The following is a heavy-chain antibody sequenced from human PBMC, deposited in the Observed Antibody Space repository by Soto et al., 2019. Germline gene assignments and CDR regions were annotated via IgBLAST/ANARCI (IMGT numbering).Heavy chain of an antibody. CDR2: IIPILGTA. CDR3: ASPLPQENVVRGVIYPYYYGMDV. D-gene: IGHD3-10*01. CDR1: GGTFSSYA. J-gene: IGHJ6*02. Sequence: QVQLVQSGAEVQKPGSSVKVSCKASGGTFSSYAISWVRQAPGQGLEWMGGIIPILGTANYAQKFQGRVTITGEESKSTAYMELSSLRSEDTAVYYVASPLPQENVVRGVIYPYYYGMDVWGQGTTVTVSS. V-gene: IGHV1-69*01.